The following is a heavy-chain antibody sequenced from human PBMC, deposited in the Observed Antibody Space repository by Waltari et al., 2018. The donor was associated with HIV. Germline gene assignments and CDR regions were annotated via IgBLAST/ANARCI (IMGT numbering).Heavy chain of an antibody. D-gene: IGHD6-13*01. CDR2: IKQDGSKK. CDR3: ARDRLGLSAGTSWFDP. J-gene: IGHJ5*02. V-gene: IGHV3-7*04. Sequence: EVQLVESGGGLVQSGGSLRLSCAASGFTFSSYWMSWVRQAPGKGLEWVTNIKQDGSKKYYVGSVKGRFTISRDNAKNSLFLQMDNLRVDDTAVYYCARDRLGLSAGTSWFDPWGQGTLVTVSS. CDR1: GFTFSSYW.